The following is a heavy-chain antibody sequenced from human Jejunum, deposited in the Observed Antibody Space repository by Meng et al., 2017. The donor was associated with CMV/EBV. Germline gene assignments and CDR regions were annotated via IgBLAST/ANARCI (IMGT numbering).Heavy chain of an antibody. CDR1: FSGSA. D-gene: IGHD2-2*01. V-gene: IGHV3-73*01. Sequence: FSGSAVHWGRQASGKGLEWVGRIRGKAHSYATAYAASVKGRFTISRDDSKNTAYLQMNSLKTEDTAVYYCAKYDIVVVPASRPDYWGQGTLVTVSS. J-gene: IGHJ4*02. CDR3: AKYDIVVVPASRPDY. CDR2: IRGKAHSYAT.